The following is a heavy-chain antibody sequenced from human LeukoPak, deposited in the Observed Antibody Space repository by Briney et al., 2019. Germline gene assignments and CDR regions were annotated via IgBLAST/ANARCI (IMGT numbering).Heavy chain of an antibody. D-gene: IGHD2-15*01. J-gene: IGHJ4*02. CDR1: GYTFTING. CDR2: ISAYSGNT. V-gene: IGHV1-18*01. Sequence: GASVKVSCKASGYTFTINGISWVRQAPGQGLEWMGWISAYSGNTNYAQKLQGRVTMTTDTSTSTAYMELRSLRSDDTAVYYCARVARPRYCSGGSCYSYPGPFDYWGQGTLVTVSS. CDR3: ARVARPRYCSGGSCYSYPGPFDY.